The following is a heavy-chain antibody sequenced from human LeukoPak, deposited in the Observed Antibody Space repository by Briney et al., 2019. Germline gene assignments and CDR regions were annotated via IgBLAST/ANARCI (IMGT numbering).Heavy chain of an antibody. J-gene: IGHJ5*02. V-gene: IGHV3-48*01. CDR1: GFTSSSYW. CDR3: ARAFRGYTFGFDP. Sequence: GGSLRLSCALSGFTSSSYWMHWVRRAPGKGLEWVSYISSSTSTIYYADSVKGRFTISRDNAKNSLYLQMNSLRAEDTSVYYCARAFRGYTFGFDPWGQGTLVTVSS. CDR2: ISSSTSTI. D-gene: IGHD5-18*01.